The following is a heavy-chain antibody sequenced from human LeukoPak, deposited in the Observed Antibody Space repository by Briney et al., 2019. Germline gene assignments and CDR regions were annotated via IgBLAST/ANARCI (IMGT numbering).Heavy chain of an antibody. J-gene: IGHJ4*02. D-gene: IGHD4-17*01. Sequence: WASVKVSCKASGYTFTSYGISWVRQAPGQGLEWMGWISAYNGNTNYAQKLQGRVTMTTDTSTSTAYMELRSLRSDDTAVYYCARDLGEFGDYDSGSFDYWGQGTLVTVSS. V-gene: IGHV1-18*01. CDR1: GYTFTSYG. CDR2: ISAYNGNT. CDR3: ARDLGEFGDYDSGSFDY.